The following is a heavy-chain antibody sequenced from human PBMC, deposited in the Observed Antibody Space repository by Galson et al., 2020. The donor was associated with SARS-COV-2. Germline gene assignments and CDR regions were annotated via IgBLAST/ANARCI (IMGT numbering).Heavy chain of an antibody. CDR2: ISYDGSNK. Sequence: GESLKISCAASGFTFSSYAMHWVRQAPGKGLEWVAVISYDGSNKYYADSVKGRFTISRDNSKNTLYLQMNSLRAEDTAVYYCARGRGIAVADHRTNWFDPWGQGTLVPVSS. D-gene: IGHD6-19*01. V-gene: IGHV3-30*04. CDR1: GFTFSSYA. CDR3: ARGRGIAVADHRTNWFDP. J-gene: IGHJ5*02.